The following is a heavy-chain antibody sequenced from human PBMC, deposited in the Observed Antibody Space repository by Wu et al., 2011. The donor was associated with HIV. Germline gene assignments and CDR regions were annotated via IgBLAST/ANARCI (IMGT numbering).Heavy chain of an antibody. CDR1: GYTFNSYG. J-gene: IGHJ4*02. CDR2: ISGYNGNT. Sequence: QVQLVQSGAEVKKPGASVKVSCKASGYTFNSYGISWVRQAPGQGLEWMGWISGYNGNTIYAQKLQGRVTMTTDRSTTTAYMELRSLRSDDTAVYFCARVEARDFWSGYYDYWGQGTLVTVSS. CDR3: ARVEARDFWSGYYDY. D-gene: IGHD3-3*01. V-gene: IGHV1-18*01.